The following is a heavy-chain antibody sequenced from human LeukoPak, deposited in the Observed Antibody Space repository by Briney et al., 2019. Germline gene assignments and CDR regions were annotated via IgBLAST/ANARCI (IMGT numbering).Heavy chain of an antibody. V-gene: IGHV3-53*01. J-gene: IGHJ3*02. CDR3: ARDSSSWYSAFDI. CDR2: IYSGGST. Sequence: GGSLRLSCAASGFIFDDYGMTWVRQAPGKGLEWVSVIYSGGSTYYADSVKGRFTISRDNSKNTLYLQMNSLRAEDTAVYYCARDSSSWYSAFDIWGQGTMVTVSS. D-gene: IGHD6-13*01. CDR1: GFIFDDYG.